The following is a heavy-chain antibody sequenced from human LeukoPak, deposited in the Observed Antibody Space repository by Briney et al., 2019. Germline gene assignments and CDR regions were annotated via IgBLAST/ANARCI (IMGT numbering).Heavy chain of an antibody. Sequence: PGGSLRPSCEASGFTFSNYAMTWVRQAPGKGLEWVSSIRGSGASTSYADSVKGRFTMSRDNSKSTLYLQMNSLRVGDTAVYYCGRDPNGDYVGAFDFWGQGTLLTVSS. V-gene: IGHV3-23*01. J-gene: IGHJ3*01. D-gene: IGHD4-17*01. CDR1: GFTFSNYA. CDR2: IRGSGAST. CDR3: GRDPNGDYVGAFDF.